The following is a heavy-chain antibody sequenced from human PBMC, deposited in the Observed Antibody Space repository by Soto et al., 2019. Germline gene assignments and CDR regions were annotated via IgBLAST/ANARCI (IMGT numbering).Heavy chain of an antibody. J-gene: IGHJ6*02. CDR1: GDSISSYY. V-gene: IGHV4-59*01. CDR2: IYYSGST. D-gene: IGHD3-3*01. CDR3: ARGPLYYDFWSGYRPTYYGMDV. Sequence: SETLSLTCTVSGDSISSYYWSWIRQPPGKGLEWIGYIYYSGSTNYNPSLKSRVTISVDTSKNQFSLKLSSVTAADTAVYYCARGPLYYDFWSGYRPTYYGMDVWGQGTTVTVS.